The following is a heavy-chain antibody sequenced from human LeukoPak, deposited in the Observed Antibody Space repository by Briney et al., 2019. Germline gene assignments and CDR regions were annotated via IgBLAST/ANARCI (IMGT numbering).Heavy chain of an antibody. CDR3: ASRRATGYSSGWYFLRKYNWFDP. J-gene: IGHJ5*02. CDR1: GGSFSGYY. V-gene: IGHV4-34*01. D-gene: IGHD6-19*01. Sequence: ASETLSLTCAVYGGSFSGYYWSWIRQPPGKGLEWIGEINHSGSTNYNPSLKSRVTTSVDTSKNQFSLKLSSVTAADTAVYYCASRRATGYSSGWYFLRKYNWFDPWGQGTLVTVSS. CDR2: INHSGST.